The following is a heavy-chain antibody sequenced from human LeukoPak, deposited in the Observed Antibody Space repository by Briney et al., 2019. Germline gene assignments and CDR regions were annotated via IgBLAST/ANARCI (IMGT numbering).Heavy chain of an antibody. CDR2: ISWNSGSI. Sequence: PGGSLRLSCAASGFTFDDYAMHWVRQAPGKGLEWVSGISWNSGSIGYADSVKGRFTISRDNAKNSLYLQMNSLRAEDTALYYCAKDISSSTSCYQYWGQGTLVTVSS. D-gene: IGHD2-2*01. J-gene: IGHJ4*02. CDR3: AKDISSSTSCYQY. CDR1: GFTFDDYA. V-gene: IGHV3-9*01.